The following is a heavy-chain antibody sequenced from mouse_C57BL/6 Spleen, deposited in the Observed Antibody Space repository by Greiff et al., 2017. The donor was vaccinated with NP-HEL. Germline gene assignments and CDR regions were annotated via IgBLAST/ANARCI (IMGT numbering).Heavy chain of an antibody. CDR3: ARPLSNYEAWFAY. CDR2: ISGGGGNT. CDR1: GFTFSSYT. D-gene: IGHD2-5*01. Sequence: EVKLMESGGGLVKPGGSLKLSCAASGFTFSSYTMSWVRQTPEKRLEWVATISGGGGNTYYPDSVKGRFTISRDNAKNTLYLQMSSLRSEDTALYYCARPLSNYEAWFAYWGQGTLVTVSA. V-gene: IGHV5-9*01. J-gene: IGHJ3*01.